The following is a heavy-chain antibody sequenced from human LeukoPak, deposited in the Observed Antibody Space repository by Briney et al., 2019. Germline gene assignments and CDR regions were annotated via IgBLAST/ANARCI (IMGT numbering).Heavy chain of an antibody. J-gene: IGHJ3*02. D-gene: IGHD3-22*01. CDR1: GYSISSGYY. CDR3: ARGYYYDSSGYLDAFDI. Sequence: PSETLSLTCTVSGYSISSGYYWSWIRQPPGKGLEWIGYIYYSGSTNYNPSLKSRVTISVDTSKNQFSLKLSSVAAADTAVYYCARGYYYDSSGYLDAFDIWGQGTMVTVSS. V-gene: IGHV4-61*01. CDR2: IYYSGST.